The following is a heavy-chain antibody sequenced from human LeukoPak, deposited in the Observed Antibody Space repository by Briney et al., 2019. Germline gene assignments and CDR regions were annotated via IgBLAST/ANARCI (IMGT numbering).Heavy chain of an antibody. CDR3: ARGRSWAAQWLAPGNYYGMDV. CDR2: IYTSGST. V-gene: IGHV4-4*07. J-gene: IGHJ6*02. D-gene: IGHD6-19*01. Sequence: PSETLSLTCTVSGGSISSYYWSWIRQPAGKGLEWIGRIYTSGSTNYNPSLKSRVTMSVDTSKNQFSLKLSSVTAADTAVYYCARGRSWAAQWLAPGNYYGMDVWGQGTTVTVSS. CDR1: GGSISSYY.